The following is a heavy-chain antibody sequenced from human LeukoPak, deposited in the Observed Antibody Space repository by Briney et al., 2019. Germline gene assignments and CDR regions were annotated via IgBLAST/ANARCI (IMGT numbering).Heavy chain of an antibody. V-gene: IGHV4-59*08. CDR2: IYNSGNT. Sequence: KSSGTLSLTCTVSGGSISTDYWSWLRQPPGKGLEWIGYIYNSGNTNYTPSLKSRVTISIDTSKNQFSLKLNSVTAADTAVYYCARHTDRGVVFDHWGQGTLVTVSS. J-gene: IGHJ4*02. CDR3: ARHTDRGVVFDH. CDR1: GGSISTDY. D-gene: IGHD3-10*01.